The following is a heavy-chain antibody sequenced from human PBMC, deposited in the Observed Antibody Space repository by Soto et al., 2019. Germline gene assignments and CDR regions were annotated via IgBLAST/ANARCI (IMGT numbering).Heavy chain of an antibody. CDR3: ARDLWWYLH. J-gene: IGHJ4*02. CDR2: ISAGSEGA. CDR1: GFTFSSHA. D-gene: IGHD2-15*01. Sequence: EVQLLESGGGLVQPGGALRLSCAASGFTFSSHAMSWVRQAPGKGLEWISSISAGSEGAYYADSVKGRFTISRANSNNTLYLQMNSLRAEDTAVYYWARDLWWYLHWGQGTLVTVSS. V-gene: IGHV3-23*01.